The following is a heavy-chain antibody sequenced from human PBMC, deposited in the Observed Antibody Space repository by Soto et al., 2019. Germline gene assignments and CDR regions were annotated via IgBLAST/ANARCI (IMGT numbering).Heavy chain of an antibody. Sequence: GGSLRLSCAASGFKVGSSYVTWVRQAPGEGLEWVSVIVIGGSTHYADSVTGRFTVSRDVSNNTVYLHMSSLRAEDTAVYFCATDSRNVGIGYFDSWGLGTLVTVSS. J-gene: IGHJ4*02. D-gene: IGHD1-26*01. V-gene: IGHV3-53*01. CDR2: IVIGGST. CDR1: GFKVGSSY. CDR3: ATDSRNVGIGYFDS.